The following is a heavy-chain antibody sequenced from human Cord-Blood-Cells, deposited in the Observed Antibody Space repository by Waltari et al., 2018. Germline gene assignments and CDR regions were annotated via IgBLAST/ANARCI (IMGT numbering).Heavy chain of an antibody. CDR1: GYTFTGYY. Sequence: QVQLVQSGAAVKKPGASVKVSCKASGYTFTGYYMHWVRQAPGQGLEWRGWINPTSGGTNYVQKLQGRVTRTRDTSISTAYMELSRLRSDDTAVYYCARRLTGDYWGQGTLVTVSS. CDR2: INPTSGGT. J-gene: IGHJ4*02. V-gene: IGHV1-2*02. D-gene: IGHD1-20*01. CDR3: ARRLTGDY.